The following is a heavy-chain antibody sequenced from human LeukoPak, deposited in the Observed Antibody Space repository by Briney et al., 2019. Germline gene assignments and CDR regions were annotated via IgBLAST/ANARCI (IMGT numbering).Heavy chain of an antibody. CDR3: ARVMGFEQWLVPFDY. Sequence: ASVKVSCKASGYTFTGYYMHWVRQAPGQGLEWMGRINPNSGGTNYAQKFQGRVTMTRDTSISTAYMELSRLRPDDTAVYYCARVMGFEQWLVPFDYWGQGTLVTVSS. V-gene: IGHV1-2*06. J-gene: IGHJ4*02. CDR1: GYTFTGYY. CDR2: INPNSGGT. D-gene: IGHD6-19*01.